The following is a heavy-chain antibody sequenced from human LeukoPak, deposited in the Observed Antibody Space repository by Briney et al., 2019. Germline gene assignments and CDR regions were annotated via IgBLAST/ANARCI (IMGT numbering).Heavy chain of an antibody. CDR2: INHSGST. V-gene: IGHV4-34*01. J-gene: IGHJ6*03. CDR3: ARGYLYYYMDV. Sequence: PSETLSLTCAVYGGSFSGYYWSWVRQPPGKGLEWIGEINHSGSTNYNPSLKSRVTKSVDTSKNQFSLKLSSVTAADTAVYYCARGYLYYYMDVWGKGTTVTVSS. CDR1: GGSFSGYY. D-gene: IGHD3-16*02.